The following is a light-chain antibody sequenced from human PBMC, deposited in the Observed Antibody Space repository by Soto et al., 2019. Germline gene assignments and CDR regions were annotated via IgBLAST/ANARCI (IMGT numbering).Light chain of an antibody. J-gene: IGKJ1*01. CDR3: QQLDSYPRT. CDR2: TAS. Sequence: IHMAHSPSSLSASLGDRVTITCRASQGISSYLAWYQLKPGKAPKLLISTASSLQSGVPSRFSGSGSGTEFTLTISSLQPEDFATYYCQQLDSYPRTFGQGTKVDIK. V-gene: IGKV1-9*01. CDR1: QGISSY.